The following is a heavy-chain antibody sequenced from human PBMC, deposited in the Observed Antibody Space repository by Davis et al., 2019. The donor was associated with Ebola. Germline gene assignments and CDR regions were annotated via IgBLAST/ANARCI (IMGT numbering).Heavy chain of an antibody. CDR3: TSASGSYDY. CDR1: GFTFSVSA. Sequence: GGSLRLSCAASGFTFSVSAIHWVRQASGKGLEWVGRIRSKANSYATAYAASVKGRFTISRDDSKNTAYLQMNSLKTEDTAVYYCTSASGSYDYWGQGTLVTVSS. V-gene: IGHV3-73*01. CDR2: IRSKANSYAT. D-gene: IGHD1-26*01. J-gene: IGHJ4*02.